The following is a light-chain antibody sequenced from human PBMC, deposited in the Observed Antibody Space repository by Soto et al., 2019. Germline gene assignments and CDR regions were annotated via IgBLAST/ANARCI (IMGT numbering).Light chain of an antibody. J-gene: IGKJ1*01. Sequence: EIVLTQSPATLSLSPGERATLSCRASQSVSSNLAWFHQKPGQAPRLLIYGASTRATGIPARFIGNGSGTEFTLTISSLQSEDFAVYYCQQYNNWWTFGQGTKVDIK. CDR3: QQYNNWWT. CDR2: GAS. CDR1: QSVSSN. V-gene: IGKV3D-15*01.